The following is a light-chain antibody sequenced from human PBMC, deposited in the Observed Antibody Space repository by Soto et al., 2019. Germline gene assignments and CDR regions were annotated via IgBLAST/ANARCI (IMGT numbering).Light chain of an antibody. CDR1: QSVTSS. CDR3: QQYNNWPYT. J-gene: IGKJ2*01. Sequence: EIMMTQSPATLSVFPGERATLSCRASQSVTSSLAWYQQEAGQAPRLLIYGASTRATGIPTRFSGSGSGTEFTLTISSLQSEDFAVYSCQQYNNWPYTFGQGTKVDIK. CDR2: GAS. V-gene: IGKV3-15*01.